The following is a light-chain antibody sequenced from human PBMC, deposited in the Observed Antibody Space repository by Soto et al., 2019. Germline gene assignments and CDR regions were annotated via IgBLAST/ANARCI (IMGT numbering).Light chain of an antibody. V-gene: IGLV2-11*01. CDR2: DVS. CDR1: SSDVGGYNY. CDR3: CSYAGSYTSRV. Sequence: QSALTQPRSVSGSPGQSVTISCTGTSSDVGGYNYVSWYQQHPGKAPKLMIYDVSKRPSGVPDRFSGSKSGNTASLTISGLQAHDEADYYCCSYAGSYTSRVFGGGTQLTVL. J-gene: IGLJ2*01.